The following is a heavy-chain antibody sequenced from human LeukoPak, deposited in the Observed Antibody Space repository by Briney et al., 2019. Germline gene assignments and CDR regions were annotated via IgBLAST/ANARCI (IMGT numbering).Heavy chain of an antibody. CDR1: GDNVSNNRTA. D-gene: IGHD3-10*01. J-gene: IGHJ4*02. V-gene: IGHV6-1*01. Sequence: SQTLSLTCAISGDNVSNNRTAWNWIRQSPSRGLEWLGRTYYRSKWYNDYALSVKSRISITPDTSKNQFSLKLSSVTAADTAVYYCARQIYYGSGSLPFDYWGQGTLVTVSS. CDR3: ARQIYYGSGSLPFDY. CDR2: TYYRSKWYN.